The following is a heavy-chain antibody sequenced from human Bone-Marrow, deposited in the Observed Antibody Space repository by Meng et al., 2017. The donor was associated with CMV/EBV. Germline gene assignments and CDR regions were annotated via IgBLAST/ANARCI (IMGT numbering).Heavy chain of an antibody. J-gene: IGHJ4*02. V-gene: IGHV1-8*01. CDR1: GYTFTSYD. CDR2: MNPNSGNT. CDR3: ARGLYYDSSGYYYGIDY. Sequence: ASVKVSCKASGYTFTSYDINWVRRATGQGLEWMGWMNPNSGNTGYAQKFQGRVTMTRNTSISTAYMELSSLRSEDTAVYYCARGLYYDSSGYYYGIDYWGQGTLVTVSS. D-gene: IGHD3-22*01.